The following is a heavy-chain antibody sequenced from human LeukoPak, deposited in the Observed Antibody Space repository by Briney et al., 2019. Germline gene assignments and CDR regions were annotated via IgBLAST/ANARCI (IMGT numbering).Heavy chain of an antibody. J-gene: IGHJ6*03. Sequence: PGGSLRLSCAASGFTFSNAWMSWVRQAPGKGLEWVGRIKRKTDGGTTDYAAPVKGRFTISRDNAKNSLYLQMNSLRAEDTAVYYCARDDGTTNYYYYYMDVWGKGTTVTVSS. D-gene: IGHD2/OR15-2a*01. CDR1: GFTFSNAW. CDR2: IKRKTDGGTT. V-gene: IGHV3-15*01. CDR3: ARDDGTTNYYYYYMDV.